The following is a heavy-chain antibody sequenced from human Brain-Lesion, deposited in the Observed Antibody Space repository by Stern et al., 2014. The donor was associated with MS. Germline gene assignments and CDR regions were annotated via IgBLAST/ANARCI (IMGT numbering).Heavy chain of an antibody. D-gene: IGHD3-22*01. CDR3: ARAFSDYHDSTPGY. V-gene: IGHV4-59*01. Sequence: QVHLVESGPGLVKPSETLSLTCTVSYDSISSYYWTWLRQPPGKGLEWIGYINYRRNPNYNPALKSRVTISVDTSKNQFSLKLTSVTAADTAVYYCARAFSDYHDSTPGYWGQGTLVTVSS. J-gene: IGHJ4*02. CDR2: INYRRNP. CDR1: YDSISSYY.